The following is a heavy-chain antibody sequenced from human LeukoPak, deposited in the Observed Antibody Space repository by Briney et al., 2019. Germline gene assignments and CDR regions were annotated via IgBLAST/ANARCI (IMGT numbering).Heavy chain of an antibody. CDR1: GFTFSSYG. Sequence: GGSLRLSCAASGFTFSSYGMSWVRQAPGKGLEWVSAISGSGGSTYYADSVKGRFTISRDNSKNTLYLQMNSLRAEDTAVYYCARGQQLVRHWFDPWGQGTLVTASS. J-gene: IGHJ5*02. CDR3: ARGQQLVRHWFDP. CDR2: ISGSGGST. D-gene: IGHD6-13*01. V-gene: IGHV3-23*01.